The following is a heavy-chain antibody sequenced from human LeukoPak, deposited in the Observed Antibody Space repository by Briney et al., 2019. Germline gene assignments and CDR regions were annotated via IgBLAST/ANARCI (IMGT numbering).Heavy chain of an antibody. CDR3: AREFQPDSFDY. CDR1: GVTFSSYT. CDR2: ISSSGLYI. J-gene: IGHJ4*02. D-gene: IGHD1-14*01. V-gene: IGHV3-21*01. Sequence: GGTLRLSCTVSGVTFSSYTMHWVRQAPGKGLEWVSSISSSGLYIYFADPLKGRFTISRDNPKTSLSLQVNSLRAEHTAVYYCAREFQPDSFDYWGQGTLVTVSS.